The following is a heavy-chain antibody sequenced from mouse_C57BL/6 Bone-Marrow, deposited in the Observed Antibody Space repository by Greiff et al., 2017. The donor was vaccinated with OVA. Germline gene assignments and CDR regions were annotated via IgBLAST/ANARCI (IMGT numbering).Heavy chain of an antibody. V-gene: IGHV1-64*01. CDR1: GYTFTSYW. CDR3: ARSFYGNPGLFAY. D-gene: IGHD2-1*01. Sequence: QVQLQQPGAELVKPGASVKLSCKASGYTFTSYWMHWVKQRPGQGLEWIGMIHPNSGSTNYNEKFKSKATLTVAKSSSTAYMQLSSLTSEDSAVYYCARSFYGNPGLFAYWGQGTLVTVSA. J-gene: IGHJ3*01. CDR2: IHPNSGST.